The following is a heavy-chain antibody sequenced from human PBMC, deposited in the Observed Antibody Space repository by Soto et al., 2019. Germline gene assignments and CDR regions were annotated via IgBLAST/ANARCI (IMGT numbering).Heavy chain of an antibody. CDR1: GYTFTSYD. CDR2: MNPNSGNT. Sequence: ASVKVSCKASGYTFTSYDINWVRQATGQGLEWMGWMNPNSGNTGYAQKFQGRVTMTRNTSISTAYMELSSLRSEDTAVYYCARAESRDVLRFLEWYPVNAFDIWGQGTMVTVSS. D-gene: IGHD3-3*01. CDR3: ARAESRDVLRFLEWYPVNAFDI. J-gene: IGHJ3*02. V-gene: IGHV1-8*01.